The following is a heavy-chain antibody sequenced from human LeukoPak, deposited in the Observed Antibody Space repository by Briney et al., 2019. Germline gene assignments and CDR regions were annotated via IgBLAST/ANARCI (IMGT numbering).Heavy chain of an antibody. CDR3: ARASNYYGSGSYYVFLDY. CDR1: GGSFSGYY. V-gene: IGHV4-34*01. CDR2: INHSGST. D-gene: IGHD3-10*01. Sequence: SETLSLTCAVYGGSFSGYYWSWIRQPPGKGLEWIGEINHSGSTNYNPSLKSRVTISVDTSKNQFSLKLSSVTAADTAVYYCARASNYYGSGSYYVFLDYWGQGILVTVSS. J-gene: IGHJ4*02.